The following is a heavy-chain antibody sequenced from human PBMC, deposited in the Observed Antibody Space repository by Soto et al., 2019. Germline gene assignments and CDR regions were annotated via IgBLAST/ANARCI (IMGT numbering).Heavy chain of an antibody. Sequence: PGGSLRLSCVGSGFTFSAAAIHWVRQAPRQGLEWIGRIRSKTNNYVTAYSASVEGRFTLSRDDSRNTTYLEMQSLRGEDTAVYFCTASPYWGQGTLVTVSS. CDR2: IRSKTNNYVT. CDR3: TASPY. V-gene: IGHV3-73*01. J-gene: IGHJ4*02. CDR1: GFTFSAAA.